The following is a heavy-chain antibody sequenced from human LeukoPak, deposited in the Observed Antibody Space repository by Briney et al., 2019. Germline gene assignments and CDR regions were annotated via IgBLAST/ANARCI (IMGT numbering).Heavy chain of an antibody. CDR2: IIPILGIA. J-gene: IGHJ4*02. D-gene: IGHD1-26*01. V-gene: IGHV1-69*04. CDR3: ARGELTWDYYFDY. CDR1: GGTFNSYA. Sequence: ASVKVSCKASGGTFNSYAISWVRQAPGQGLEWMGRIIPILGIANYAQKFQGRVTITADKSTSTAYMELSSLRSEDTAVYYCARGELTWDYYFDYWGQGTLVTVSS.